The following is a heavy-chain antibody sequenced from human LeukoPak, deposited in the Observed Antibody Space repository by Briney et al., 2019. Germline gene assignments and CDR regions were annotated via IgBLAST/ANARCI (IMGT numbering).Heavy chain of an antibody. Sequence: GGTLRLSCAASGFTFSSYGMSWVRQAPGKGLEWVSAISGSGGSTYYADSVKGRFTISRDNSKNTLYLQMNSLRAEDTAVYYCAKVGGLLWFGELSDYYYMDVWGKGTTVTVSS. CDR1: GFTFSSYG. D-gene: IGHD3-10*01. CDR3: AKVGGLLWFGELSDYYYMDV. CDR2: ISGSGGST. J-gene: IGHJ6*03. V-gene: IGHV3-23*01.